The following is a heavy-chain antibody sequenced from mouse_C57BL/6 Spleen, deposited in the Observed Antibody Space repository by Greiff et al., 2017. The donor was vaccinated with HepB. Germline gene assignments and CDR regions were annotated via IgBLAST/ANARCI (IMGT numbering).Heavy chain of an antibody. J-gene: IGHJ3*01. CDR1: GYTFTDYE. CDR3: TRNYYSNYLTFFAY. D-gene: IGHD2-5*01. CDR2: IDPETGGT. V-gene: IGHV1-15*01. Sequence: VQLQQSGAELVRPGASVTLSCKASGYTFTDYEMHWVKQTPVHGLEWIGAIDPETGGTAYNQKFKGKAILTADKSSSTAYMELRSLTSEDSAVYYCTRNYYSNYLTFFAYWGQGTLVTVSA.